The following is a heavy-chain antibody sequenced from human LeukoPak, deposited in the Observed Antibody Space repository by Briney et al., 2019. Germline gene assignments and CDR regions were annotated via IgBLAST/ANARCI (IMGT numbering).Heavy chain of an antibody. CDR2: IYYSRST. CDR1: GGSISSYY. Sequence: SETLSLTCSVSGGSISSYYWSWIRQPPGQGLEWIGYIYYSRSTNYNPSLNSRVTISIDTSKNQFSLKVNSVTAADTAVYYCARHGANRQQLVMAFDIWGQGTMVTVSS. D-gene: IGHD6-13*01. V-gene: IGHV4-59*08. J-gene: IGHJ3*02. CDR3: ARHGANRQQLVMAFDI.